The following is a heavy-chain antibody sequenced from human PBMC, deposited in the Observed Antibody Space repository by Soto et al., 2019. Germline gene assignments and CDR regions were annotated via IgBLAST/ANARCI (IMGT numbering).Heavy chain of an antibody. CDR2: IYYSGST. V-gene: IGHV4-59*08. D-gene: IGHD3-3*01. CDR3: ARHAYDFWSGYGGSNWFNP. CDR1: GGSISSYY. Sequence: SETLSLTCTVSGGSISSYYWSWIRQPPGKGLEWIGYIYYSGSTNYNPSLKSRVTISVDTSKNQFSLKLSSVTAADTAVYYCARHAYDFWSGYGGSNWFNPWGQGTLVTV. J-gene: IGHJ5*02.